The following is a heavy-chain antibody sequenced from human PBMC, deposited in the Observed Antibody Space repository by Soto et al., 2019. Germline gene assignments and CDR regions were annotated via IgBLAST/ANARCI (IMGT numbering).Heavy chain of an antibody. J-gene: IGHJ1*01. D-gene: IGHD4-17*01. Sequence: PSETLSLTCAVYGGSFSGYYWSWIRQPPGKGLEWIGEINHSGSTNYNPSLKSRVTISVDTSKNQFSLKLSSVTAADTAVYYCARAGLYGDYGSKYFQHWGQGTLVTVSS. CDR2: INHSGST. CDR1: GGSFSGYY. CDR3: ARAGLYGDYGSKYFQH. V-gene: IGHV4-34*01.